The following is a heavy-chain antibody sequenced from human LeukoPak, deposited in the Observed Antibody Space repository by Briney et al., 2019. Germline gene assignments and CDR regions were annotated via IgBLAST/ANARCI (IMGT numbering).Heavy chain of an antibody. CDR1: GFTFSSYE. D-gene: IGHD3-22*01. V-gene: IGHV3-21*01. Sequence: GGSLRLSCAASGFTFSSYEMNWVRQAPGKGLEWVSSISSSSSYIYYADSVKGRFTISRDNAKNSLYLQMNSLRAEDTAVYYCARGGYYDSSPSTWWGYWGQGTLVTVSS. CDR3: ARGGYYDSSPSTWWGY. J-gene: IGHJ4*02. CDR2: ISSSSSYI.